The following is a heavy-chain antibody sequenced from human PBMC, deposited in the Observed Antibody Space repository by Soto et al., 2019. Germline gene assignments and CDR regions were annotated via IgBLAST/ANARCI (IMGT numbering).Heavy chain of an antibody. J-gene: IGHJ4*02. CDR2: ISFDGSTK. CDR1: GFTFSKFG. V-gene: IGHV3-33*05. CDR3: ASAATTEHYYDRRGIGSPFDY. D-gene: IGHD3-22*01. Sequence: QVQLVESGGGVVQPGRSLRLSCAASGFTFSKFGMHWVRQAPGKGLEWLAVISFDGSTKYHADSVKGRFTVSRDNSKNTLYLRRNSLRADDTAVYHCASAATTEHYYDRRGIGSPFDYWGQGTLVTVSS.